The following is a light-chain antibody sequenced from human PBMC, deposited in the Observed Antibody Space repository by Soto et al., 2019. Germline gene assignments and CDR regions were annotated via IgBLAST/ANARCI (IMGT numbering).Light chain of an antibody. Sequence: QSVLTQTPSVSGAPGQRVTMSCTGSYSNIGAGYDVHWYQQLPGTAPKLLIYGNNKRPLGVPDRFSGSKSGTSASLAITGLQAEDEADYYCQSYDSSLRGSVFGGGTQLTVL. V-gene: IGLV1-40*01. CDR2: GNN. J-gene: IGLJ3*02. CDR1: YSNIGAGYD. CDR3: QSYDSSLRGSV.